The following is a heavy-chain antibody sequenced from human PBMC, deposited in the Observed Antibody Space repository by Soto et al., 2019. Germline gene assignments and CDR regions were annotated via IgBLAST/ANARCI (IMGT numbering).Heavy chain of an antibody. D-gene: IGHD6-13*01. Sequence: PGGSLRLSCTASGFTFGDYAMSWFRQAPGKGLEWVGFIRSKAYGGTTEYAASVKGRFTISRDDSKSIAYLQMNSLKTEDTAVYYCTRDRIAAAAGDREYFQHWGQGTLVTVSS. CDR1: GFTFGDYA. CDR3: TRDRIAAAAGDREYFQH. J-gene: IGHJ1*01. CDR2: IRSKAYGGTT. V-gene: IGHV3-49*03.